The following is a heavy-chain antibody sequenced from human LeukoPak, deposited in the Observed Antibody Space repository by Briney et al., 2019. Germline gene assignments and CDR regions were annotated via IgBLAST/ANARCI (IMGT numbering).Heavy chain of an antibody. J-gene: IGHJ4*02. CDR3: ARDGDFDF. D-gene: IGHD3-16*01. CDR1: GSTFSDYW. Sequence: GGSLRLSCAASGSTFSDYWMHWVRQAPGKGLVWVSRIDKGGSYSTYADSVRGRFTISRDNAKNTLYLQMNSLRGEDTAVYYCARDGDFDFWGQGIQVTVSS. V-gene: IGHV3-74*01. CDR2: IDKGGSYS.